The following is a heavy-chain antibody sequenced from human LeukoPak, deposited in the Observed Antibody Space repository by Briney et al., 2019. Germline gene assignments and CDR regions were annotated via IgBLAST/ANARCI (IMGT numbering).Heavy chain of an antibody. CDR1: GFTFSSYS. V-gene: IGHV3-21*01. CDR3: ASLTYSGSDGAFDY. J-gene: IGHJ4*02. CDR2: ISSSSSYI. D-gene: IGHD1-26*01. Sequence: GGSLRLSCAASGFTFSSYSMNWVRQAPGKGPEWVSSISSSSSYIYYADSVKGRFTISRDNAKNSLYLQMNSLRAEDTAVYYCASLTYSGSDGAFDYWGQGTLVTVSS.